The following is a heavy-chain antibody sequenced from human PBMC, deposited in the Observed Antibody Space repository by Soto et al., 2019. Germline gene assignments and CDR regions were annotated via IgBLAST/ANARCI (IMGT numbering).Heavy chain of an antibody. Sequence: EVQLVESGGGLVQPGGSLRLSCEASGFTFSNHYMSWVRQAPGKGLEWVANIKQDGSWKFYVDSVKGQFTISRDNAKNSVHMQMDSLRVEDTDVYSCANDAKIVQPVASDEASDVWGQGTMVTVSS. D-gene: IGHD2-2*01. CDR3: ANDAKIVQPVASDEASDV. CDR2: IKQDGSWK. V-gene: IGHV3-7*01. CDR1: GFTFSNHY. J-gene: IGHJ3*01.